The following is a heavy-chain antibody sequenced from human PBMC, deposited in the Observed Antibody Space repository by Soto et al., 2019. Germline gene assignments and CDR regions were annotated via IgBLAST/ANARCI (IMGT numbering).Heavy chain of an antibody. V-gene: IGHV3-21*01. CDR2: ISPTTSYV. D-gene: IGHD4-17*01. Sequence: PGGSLRLSCAASGFTFSTYSMNWVRQAPGKGLEWVPSISPTTSYVYYADSVKGRFTVSRDNAKNSLYLQMNSLRAEDTAVYYCAIDETPTPHDFGDSPDYWGQGTLVTVSS. CDR1: GFTFSTYS. J-gene: IGHJ4*02. CDR3: AIDETPTPHDFGDSPDY.